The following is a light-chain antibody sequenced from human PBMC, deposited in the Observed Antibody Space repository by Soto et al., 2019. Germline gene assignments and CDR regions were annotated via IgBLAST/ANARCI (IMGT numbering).Light chain of an antibody. J-gene: IGKJ1*01. CDR2: GAS. V-gene: IGKV3-20*01. Sequence: ENVLTQAPGTPFFSPGGKATPSCRARQSVSSRYLAWYQQKPGQAPRLLIFGASSRATGIPDRFSGSGSGTDFTLTISRLEPEDFAVYYCQQYSSSIRTFGQGTKVDIK. CDR3: QQYSSSIRT. CDR1: QSVSSRY.